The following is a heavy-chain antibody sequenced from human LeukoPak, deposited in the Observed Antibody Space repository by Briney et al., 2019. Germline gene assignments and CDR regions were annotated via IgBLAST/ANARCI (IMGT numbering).Heavy chain of an antibody. V-gene: IGHV1-69*05. Sequence: ASVKVSCKASGGTFGSYAISWVRQAPGQGLEWMGGIIPIFGTANYAQKFQGRVTITTDESTSTAYMELSSLRSEDTAVYYCARDRSRLWFGELLGPFVDWGQGTLVTVSS. D-gene: IGHD3-10*01. CDR3: ARDRSRLWFGELLGPFVD. CDR2: IIPIFGTA. J-gene: IGHJ4*02. CDR1: GGTFGSYA.